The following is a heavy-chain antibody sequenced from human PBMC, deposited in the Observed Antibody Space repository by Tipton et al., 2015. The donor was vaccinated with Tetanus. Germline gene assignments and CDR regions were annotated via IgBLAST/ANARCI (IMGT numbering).Heavy chain of an antibody. V-gene: IGHV4-31*03. CDR1: GASINAGGYL. D-gene: IGHD1-26*01. CDR2: IYYTALT. J-gene: IGHJ4*02. Sequence: TLSLTCNVSGASINAGGYLWTWVRQHSGKGLEWIGNIYYTALTSYTPSLSGRVTISVDTSKNQFSLSLTSVTAADTAVYYCARGLPREPWYFDYWGQGAAVTVSS. CDR3: ARGLPREPWYFDY.